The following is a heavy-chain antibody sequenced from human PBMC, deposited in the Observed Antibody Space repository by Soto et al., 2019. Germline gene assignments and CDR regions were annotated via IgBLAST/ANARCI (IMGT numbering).Heavy chain of an antibody. D-gene: IGHD7-27*01. CDR2: IRGSGGDK. V-gene: IGHV3-23*01. CDR1: GFTFSNYA. CDR3: AKKSGDPDRLEYYYYMDV. J-gene: IGHJ6*03. Sequence: GGSLRLSCAASGFTFSNYAMSWVRQAPGKGLEWVSSIRGSGGDKKSPDSVKGRFTISRDNSKNTLFLQMNSLRAGETAIYYCAKKSGDPDRLEYYYYMDVWGKGTTVTVSS.